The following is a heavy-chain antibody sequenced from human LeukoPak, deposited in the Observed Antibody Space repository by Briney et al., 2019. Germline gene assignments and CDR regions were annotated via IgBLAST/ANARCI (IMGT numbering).Heavy chain of an antibody. CDR3: ARDLVMDY. J-gene: IGHJ4*02. V-gene: IGHV4-31*03. CDR2: IYYGGST. CDR1: GGSIISVGDY. Sequence: SETLSLTCTVSGGSIISVGDYWSWIRQHRGKGLEWLGYIYYGGSTYYNPSLKSRVTISVDTSKNQFSLKLSSVTAADTTVYYCARDLVMDYWGQGTLVTVSS. D-gene: IGHD2-8*02.